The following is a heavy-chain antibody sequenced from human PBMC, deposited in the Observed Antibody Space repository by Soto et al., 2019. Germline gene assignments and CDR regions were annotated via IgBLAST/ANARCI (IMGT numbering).Heavy chain of an antibody. CDR2: INPSGGST. Sequence: QVQLVQSGAEVKKPGASVKVACKASGYTFTSYYMHWVRQAPGQGLEWMGIINPSGGSTSYAQKFQGRVTMTRDTSTSTVYMELSSLRSEDTAVYYCARGAPAVAGRNYFDYWGQGTLVTVSS. D-gene: IGHD6-19*01. CDR3: ARGAPAVAGRNYFDY. J-gene: IGHJ4*02. CDR1: GYTFTSYY. V-gene: IGHV1-46*01.